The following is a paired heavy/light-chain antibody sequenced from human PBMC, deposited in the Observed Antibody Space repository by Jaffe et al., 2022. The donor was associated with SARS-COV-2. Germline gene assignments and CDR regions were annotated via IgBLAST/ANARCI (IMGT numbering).Light chain of an antibody. CDR1: TGAVTSDYY. V-gene: IGLV7-43*01. J-gene: IGLJ3*02. CDR3: LLYYGGGWV. CDR2: TTN. Sequence: QTVVTQEPSLTVSPGGTVTLTCASSTGAVTSDYYPNWFQQKPGQAPRALIYTTNNRHSLTPARFSGSLLGGKAALTLSGVQPEDEAEYYCLLYYGGGWVFGGGTKLTVL.
Heavy chain of an antibody. CDR2: VSYDGRDK. Sequence: QVQLVESGGGVVQPGRSLRLSCAASGFTFSTYAMHWVRQAPGKGLEWVAVVSYDGRDKRYADSVKGRFTISRDNSKNTVYLQMDSLTAEDTAIYYCARGGIQVSVFDYWGQGALVTVSS. CDR1: GFTFSTYA. D-gene: IGHD6-13*01. CDR3: ARGGIQVSVFDY. J-gene: IGHJ4*02. V-gene: IGHV3-30*04.